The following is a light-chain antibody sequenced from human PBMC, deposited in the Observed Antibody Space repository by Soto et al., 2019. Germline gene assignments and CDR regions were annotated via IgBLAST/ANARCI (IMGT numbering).Light chain of an antibody. CDR2: AAS. Sequence: EVVLTQSPGTLSLSPGERATLSCRASQSVTGSYLAWYQQKPGQPPRLLIYAASSRATGIPDRLSGSGSGTDFTLTISRLEPEDLAVYDCQQYHDSPMNTFGQGTKRQIK. CDR1: QSVTGSY. J-gene: IGKJ2*01. V-gene: IGKV3-20*01. CDR3: QQYHDSPMNT.